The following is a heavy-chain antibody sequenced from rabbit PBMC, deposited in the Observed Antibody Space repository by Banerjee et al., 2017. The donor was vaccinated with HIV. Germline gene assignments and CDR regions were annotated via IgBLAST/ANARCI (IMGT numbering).Heavy chain of an antibody. CDR2: LNTGKSGDT. Sequence: QQQLVEYGGDLVKPGGTLTLTCKASGIDFSNYYYMSWVRQAPGKGLEWIGYLNTGKSGDTVYASWAKGRFTISKTSSTTVTLQMTSLTAADTATYFCARRYDGSSQTNLWGPGTLVTVS. CDR3: ARRYDGSSQTNL. J-gene: IGHJ4*01. V-gene: IGHV1S45*01. CDR1: GIDFSNYYY. D-gene: IGHD8-1*01.